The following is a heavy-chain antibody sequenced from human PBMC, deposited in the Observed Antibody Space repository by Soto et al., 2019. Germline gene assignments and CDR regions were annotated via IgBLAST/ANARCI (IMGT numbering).Heavy chain of an antibody. J-gene: IGHJ4*02. V-gene: IGHV4-31*03. D-gene: IGHD3-10*01. CDR2: IYYSGST. Sequence: QVQLQESGPGLVKPSQTLSLTCTVSGGSISSGGYYWSWIRQHPGKGLEWIGYIYYSGSTYYNPSLKSRVTISVDTSKNQFSLKLSSVTAADMAVYYCARDSPYGSGSYRPLDYWGQGTLVTVSS. CDR3: ARDSPYGSGSYRPLDY. CDR1: GGSISSGGYY.